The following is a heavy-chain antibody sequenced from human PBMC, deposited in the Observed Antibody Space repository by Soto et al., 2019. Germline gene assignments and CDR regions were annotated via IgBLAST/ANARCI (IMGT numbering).Heavy chain of an antibody. J-gene: IGHJ3*02. CDR1: GYTFTSYA. CDR2: INAGNGNT. CDR3: ARGEKRSEYSSSWIEMGDAFDI. D-gene: IGHD6-6*01. V-gene: IGHV1-3*01. Sequence: QVQLVQSGAEVKKPGASVKVSCKASGYTFTSYAMHWVRQAPGQRLEWMGWINAGNGNTKYSQKFQGRVTITRDTSASTAYMELSSLRSEDTAVYYCARGEKRSEYSSSWIEMGDAFDIWGQGTMVTVSS.